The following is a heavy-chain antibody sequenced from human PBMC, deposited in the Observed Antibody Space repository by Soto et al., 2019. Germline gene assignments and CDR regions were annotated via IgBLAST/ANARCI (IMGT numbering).Heavy chain of an antibody. CDR3: ARVRYCSGGSCYPRFDP. J-gene: IGHJ5*02. Sequence: QVQLQESGPGLMKPSQTLSLTCTVSGGSISSGGYYWSWIRQHPGKGLEWIGYIYSSGSTYYNPCLKSRVTISVDTSKNQFSLKLSSVTAADTAVYYCARVRYCSGGSCYPRFDPWGQGTLVTVSS. D-gene: IGHD2-15*01. CDR1: GGSISSGGYY. V-gene: IGHV4-31*03. CDR2: IYSSGST.